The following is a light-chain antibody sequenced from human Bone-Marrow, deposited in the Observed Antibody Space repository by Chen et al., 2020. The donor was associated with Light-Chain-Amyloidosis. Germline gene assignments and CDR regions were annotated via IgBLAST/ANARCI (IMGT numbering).Light chain of an antibody. CDR3: QSYQGSSQGV. CDR2: EDD. J-gene: IGLJ3*02. Sequence: NFMLTQPHTVTWSPGKTLIISCTGRSGSIATNYVQWYQQRPGSSPTTVIYEDDQRPSGVPDRFSGSIDRSSNSASLTISGLKTEDEADYYCQSYQGSSQGVFGGGTKLTVL. V-gene: IGLV6-57*01. CDR1: SGSIATNY.